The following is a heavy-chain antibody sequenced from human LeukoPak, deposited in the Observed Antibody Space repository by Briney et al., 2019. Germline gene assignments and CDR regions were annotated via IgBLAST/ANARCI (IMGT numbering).Heavy chain of an antibody. CDR3: AKVTPGSTARKSGLDF. Sequence: GGSLRLSCADSGFSFSSYGMHWVRQTPGKGLEWVAVMSFDGSNIYYGDSMKGRFSISRDNSKNTLYLQMNSLRVEDTALYYCAKVTPGSTARKSGLDFWGQGTLVTVSS. CDR2: MSFDGSNI. J-gene: IGHJ4*02. CDR1: GFSFSSYG. V-gene: IGHV3-30*18. D-gene: IGHD2-21*02.